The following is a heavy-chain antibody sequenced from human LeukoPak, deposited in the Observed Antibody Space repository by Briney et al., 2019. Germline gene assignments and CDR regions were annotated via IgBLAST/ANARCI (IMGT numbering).Heavy chain of an antibody. D-gene: IGHD3-10*01. CDR1: GYTFTNYY. V-gene: IGHV1-46*01. CDR3: ARQPMVRGVIIRSNWFDP. J-gene: IGHJ5*02. CDR2: INPSGGSP. Sequence: ASVKVSCKASGYTFTNYYMHWVRQAPGQGLEWMGIINPSGGSPSYAQKLQGRVTMTTDTSTSTAYMELRSLRSDDTAVYYCARQPMVRGVIIRSNWFDPWGQGTLVTVSS.